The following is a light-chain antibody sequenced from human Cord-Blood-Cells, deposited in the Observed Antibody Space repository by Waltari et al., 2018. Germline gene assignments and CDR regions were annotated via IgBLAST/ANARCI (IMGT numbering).Light chain of an antibody. CDR3: SSYTSSSTVV. Sequence: QSALTQPASVSGSPGQSITIPCPGTSSDVGGYNYVSWYQQPPGKAPKLMIYDVSNRPSGVSNRFSGSKSGNTASLTISGLQAEDEADYYCSSYTSSSTVVFGGGTKLTVL. V-gene: IGLV2-14*01. CDR1: SSDVGGYNY. CDR2: DVS. J-gene: IGLJ2*01.